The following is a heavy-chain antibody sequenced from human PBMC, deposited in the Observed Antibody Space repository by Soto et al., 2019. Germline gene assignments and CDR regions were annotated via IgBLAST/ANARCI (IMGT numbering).Heavy chain of an antibody. CDR2: ISYDGNNK. D-gene: IGHD1-26*01. Sequence: PGGSLRLSCAASGFTFSSYAMHWVRQAPGKGLEWVATISYDGNNKYNADSVKGRFTISGDNSENTLYLQMNSLRAEDTAVYYCAKDLSGTYSFDYWSQGTLVTVSS. V-gene: IGHV3-30-3*01. J-gene: IGHJ4*02. CDR3: AKDLSGTYSFDY. CDR1: GFTFSSYA.